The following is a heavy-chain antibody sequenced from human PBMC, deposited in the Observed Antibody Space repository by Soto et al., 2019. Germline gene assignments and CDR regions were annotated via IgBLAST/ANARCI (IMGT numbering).Heavy chain of an antibody. Sequence: EVQLVESGGGLVQPGGSLRLSCAASGFTFSNYWMSWVRQAPGKGLEWVANIKEDGSEKNYVDSVKGRFTISRDNAKNSLYLQMNSLRAEDTAVDYCARTTAFEIWGQGTMVTVSS. CDR2: IKEDGSEK. CDR1: GFTFSNYW. J-gene: IGHJ3*02. V-gene: IGHV3-7*05. D-gene: IGHD1-1*01. CDR3: ARTTAFEI.